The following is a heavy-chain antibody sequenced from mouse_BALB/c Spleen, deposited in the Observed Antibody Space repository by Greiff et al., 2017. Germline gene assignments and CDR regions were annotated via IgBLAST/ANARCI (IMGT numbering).Heavy chain of an antibody. V-gene: IGHV5-15*02. CDR2: ISNLAYSI. J-gene: IGHJ4*01. CDR1: GFTFSDYG. CDR3: ARYYGSSYSYAMDY. Sequence: EVQVVESGGGLVQPGGSRKLSCAASGFTFSDYGMAWVRQAPGKGPEWVAFISNLAYSIYYADTVTGRFTISRENAKNTLYLEMSSLRSEDTAMYYCARYYGSSYSYAMDYWGQGTSVTVSA. D-gene: IGHD1-1*01.